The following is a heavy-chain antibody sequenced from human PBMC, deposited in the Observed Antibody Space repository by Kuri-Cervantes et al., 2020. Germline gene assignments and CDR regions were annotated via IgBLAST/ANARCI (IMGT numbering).Heavy chain of an antibody. V-gene: IGHV3-30-3*02. Sequence: GESLKISCAASGFTFSNYGLHWVRQAPGKGSEWVAVISYDGSNKYYADSVKGRFTISRDNSKNTLYLQMNSLRAEDTAVYYCAKIGALGIDSALIDYWGQGTLVTVSS. J-gene: IGHJ4*02. CDR2: ISYDGSNK. D-gene: IGHD7-27*01. CDR1: GFTFSNYG. CDR3: AKIGALGIDSALIDY.